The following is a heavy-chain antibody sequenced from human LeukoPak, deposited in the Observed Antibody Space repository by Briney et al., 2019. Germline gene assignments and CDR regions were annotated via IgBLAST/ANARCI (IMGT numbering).Heavy chain of an antibody. CDR1: GVSMRIHY. CDR2: LYTSGGT. Sequence: SETLSLTVSVSGVSMRIHYWSWIRQPAGRGREWIGRLYTSGGTNYNPSLKRRVTMSVDTSKNQFSLGLSSVTAADTAVYYCARVQGFSYTYDWFDPWGQGTLVTVSS. D-gene: IGHD3-16*01. V-gene: IGHV4-4*07. J-gene: IGHJ5*02. CDR3: ARVQGFSYTYDWFDP.